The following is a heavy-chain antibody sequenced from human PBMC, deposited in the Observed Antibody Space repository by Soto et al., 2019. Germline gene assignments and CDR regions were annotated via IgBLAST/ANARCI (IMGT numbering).Heavy chain of an antibody. J-gene: IGHJ4*02. CDR3: ARPPIRYFDFNFDY. Sequence: SGAEVKKPGASMKVSCKASGYTFTSYAMHWVRQAPGQRLEWMGWINAGNGNTKYSQKFQGRVTITRDTSASTAYMELSSLRSEDTAVYYCARPPIRYFDFNFDYWGQGTLVTVSS. V-gene: IGHV1-3*01. CDR2: INAGNGNT. CDR1: GYTFTSYA. D-gene: IGHD3-9*01.